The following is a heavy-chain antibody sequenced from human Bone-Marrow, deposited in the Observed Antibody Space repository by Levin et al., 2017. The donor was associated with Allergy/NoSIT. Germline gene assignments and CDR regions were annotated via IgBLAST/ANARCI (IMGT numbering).Heavy chain of an antibody. J-gene: IGHJ6*03. V-gene: IGHV1-69*13. CDR1: GGTFSDYP. CDR2: IIPIFGTA. Sequence: GASVKVSCKASGGTFSDYPITWVRQAPGQGLEWMGGIIPIFGTANYAQKFQGRVTITADESTSTAYMELSSLRSEDTAMYYCARDYCNSTSCYPYYFYIDVWGKGTTVTVSS. CDR3: ARDYCNSTSCYPYYFYIDV. D-gene: IGHD2-2*01.